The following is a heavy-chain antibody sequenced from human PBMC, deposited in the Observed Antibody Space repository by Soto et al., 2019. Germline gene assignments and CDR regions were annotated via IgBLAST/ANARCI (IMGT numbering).Heavy chain of an antibody. D-gene: IGHD1-1*01. CDR2: IRTTREGGM. CDR1: GFTFSAYT. CDR3: AKDRPRRTSGYFFHY. J-gene: IGHJ4*02. Sequence: PGGSLRLSCVASGFTFSAYTMNWVRQAPGKGLEWISNIRTTREGGMFYADSAKGRFTISRDDAKNSLYLQMNSLRAEDTALYYCAKDRPRRTSGYFFHYWGQGTPVTVSS. V-gene: IGHV3-48*01.